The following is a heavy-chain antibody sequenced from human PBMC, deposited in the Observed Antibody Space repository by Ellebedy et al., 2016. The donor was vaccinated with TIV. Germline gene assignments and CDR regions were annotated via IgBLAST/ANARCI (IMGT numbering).Heavy chain of an antibody. Sequence: GESLKISCKGSGYSFTSYWIGWVRQMPGKGLEWMGIIYPGASHTRYSPSFQAQVTISADKSISTAYLQWSSLKASDTAMYYCARQKGYCSGGSCLIYGMDVWGQGTTVTVSS. CDR3: ARQKGYCSGGSCLIYGMDV. J-gene: IGHJ6*02. V-gene: IGHV5-51*01. CDR2: IYPGASHT. D-gene: IGHD2-15*01. CDR1: GYSFTSYW.